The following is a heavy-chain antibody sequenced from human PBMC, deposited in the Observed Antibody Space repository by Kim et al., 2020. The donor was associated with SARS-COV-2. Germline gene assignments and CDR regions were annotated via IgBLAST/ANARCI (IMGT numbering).Heavy chain of an antibody. J-gene: IGHJ3*02. CDR2: ISWNSGSI. V-gene: IGHV3-9*01. Sequence: GGSLRLSCAASGFTFDDYAMHWVRQAPGKGLEWVSGISWNSGSIDYADSVKGRFTISRDNAKNSLYLQMNSLRPEDTALYYCAKGAMISLGAFDIWGQGTMVTVSS. CDR1: GFTFDDYA. D-gene: IGHD3-22*01. CDR3: AKGAMISLGAFDI.